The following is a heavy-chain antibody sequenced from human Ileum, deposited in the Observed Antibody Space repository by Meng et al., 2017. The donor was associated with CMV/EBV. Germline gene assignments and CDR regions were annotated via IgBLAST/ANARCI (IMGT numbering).Heavy chain of an antibody. CDR2: IDPNTGGT. Sequence: QVQLVQSGAEVKKPGTSVKVSCKASGYTFTGNYIYWVRQVPGQGLEWMGWIDPNTGGTKYIQKFQGRVTMTGDTSISTAYMELSGLRFDDTAVYYCARRERISSGLEYWGQGTLVTVSS. CDR1: GYTFTGNY. J-gene: IGHJ4*02. D-gene: IGHD6-6*01. CDR3: ARRERISSGLEY. V-gene: IGHV1-2*02.